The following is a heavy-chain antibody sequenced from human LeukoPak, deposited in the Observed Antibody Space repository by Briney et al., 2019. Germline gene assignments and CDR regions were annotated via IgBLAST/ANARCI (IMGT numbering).Heavy chain of an antibody. CDR3: ARELVGQYCSGGSCYNFYYYYYMDV. D-gene: IGHD2-15*01. J-gene: IGHJ6*03. CDR2: IYYSGNT. Sequence: PSETLSLTCTVSGGSISIYYWTWIRQPPGKGLEWIGYIYYSGNTNYNPSLKSRVAMSVDTSKNQFSLKLNSVTAADTAVYYCARELVGQYCSGGSCYNFYYYYYMDVWGKGTTVTVSS. CDR1: GGSISIYY. V-gene: IGHV4-59*12.